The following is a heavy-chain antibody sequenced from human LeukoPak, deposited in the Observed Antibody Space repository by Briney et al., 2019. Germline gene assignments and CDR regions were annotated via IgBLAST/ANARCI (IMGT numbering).Heavy chain of an antibody. D-gene: IGHD6-19*01. V-gene: IGHV4-39*01. CDR2: IYYSGST. CDR3: ARLPYRGWQLDY. J-gene: IGHJ4*02. Sequence: SETLSLTCTVSGGSISSSSYYWGWIRQPPGKGLEWIGSIYYSGSTYYNPSLKSRVTISVDTSKNQFSLKLSSVTVADTAVYYCARLPYRGWQLDYWGQGALVTVSS. CDR1: GGSISSSSYY.